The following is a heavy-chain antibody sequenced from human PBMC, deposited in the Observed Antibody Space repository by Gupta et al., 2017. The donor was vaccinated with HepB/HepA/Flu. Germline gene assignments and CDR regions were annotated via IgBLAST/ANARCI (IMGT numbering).Heavy chain of an antibody. V-gene: IGHV4-59*02. CDR1: GASVSNYY. CDR3: ARDVTYSSLRY. Sequence: QVQLQESGPGLVKPSETLSLTCTVSGASVSNYYWSWIRQSPVKGLEWIGYIYYGGRTNYNPSLKSRVTISLDTSKNQVSLKLTSVTSADTAEYYCARDVTYSSLRYWGQGTLVTVSS. J-gene: IGHJ1*01. D-gene: IGHD4-11*01. CDR2: IYYGGRT.